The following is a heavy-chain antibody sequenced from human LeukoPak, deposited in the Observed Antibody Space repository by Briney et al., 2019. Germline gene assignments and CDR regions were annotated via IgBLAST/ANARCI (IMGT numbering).Heavy chain of an antibody. CDR1: GFTFSSYW. V-gene: IGHV3-7*03. J-gene: IGHJ4*02. D-gene: IGHD3-10*01. CDR2: IKQDGSEK. CDR3: ARHSSDTSGSLDH. Sequence: TGGSLRLSCAASGFTFSSYWMSWVRQAPGKGLEWVAIIKQDGSEKYYVDSVKGRFTISRDNANNSLYLQMSSLRAEDTAVYYCARHSSDTSGSLDHWGQGTLVSVSP.